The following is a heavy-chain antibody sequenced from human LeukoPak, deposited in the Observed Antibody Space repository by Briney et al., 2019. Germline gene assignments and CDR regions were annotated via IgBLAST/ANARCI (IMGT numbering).Heavy chain of an antibody. CDR2: INSDGSST. D-gene: IGHD5-24*01. CDR3: ARDGTAPGMRWLQFMGGYFDY. V-gene: IGHV3-74*01. J-gene: IGHJ4*02. CDR1: GFTFSSYW. Sequence: GGSLRLSCAASGFTFSSYWMHWVRQAPGKGLVWVSRINSDGSSTSYADSVKGRFTISRDNSKNTLYLQMNSLRAEDTAVYYCARDGTAPGMRWLQFMGGYFDYWGQGTLVTVSS.